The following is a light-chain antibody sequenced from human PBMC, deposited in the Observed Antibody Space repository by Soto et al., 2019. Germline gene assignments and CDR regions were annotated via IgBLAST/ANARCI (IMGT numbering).Light chain of an antibody. Sequence: EIVMTQSPATLSVSPRERATLSCRASQSVSSNLAWYQQKPGQAPRLLIYGASTRATGIPARFSGSGSGTEFTLTISSLQSEDVAVYYCQQYNNWLFTFGPGTKVDIK. CDR1: QSVSSN. CDR3: QQYNNWLFT. CDR2: GAS. V-gene: IGKV3-15*01. J-gene: IGKJ3*01.